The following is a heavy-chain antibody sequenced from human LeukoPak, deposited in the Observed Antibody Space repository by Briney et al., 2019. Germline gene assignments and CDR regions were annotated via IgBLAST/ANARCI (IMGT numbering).Heavy chain of an antibody. V-gene: IGHV3-23*01. D-gene: IGHD5-18*01. J-gene: IGHJ5*02. Sequence: GGSLRLSCAASGSTFSSYAIRWVRQAPGEGLEWVSSINGSGGSTYYADSVKGRFTISRDNSKNTLYLTMNSLRAEDTAVYYCAKDRDTAMVNTWFDPWGQGTLVTVSS. CDR2: INGSGGST. CDR3: AKDRDTAMVNTWFDP. CDR1: GSTFSSYA.